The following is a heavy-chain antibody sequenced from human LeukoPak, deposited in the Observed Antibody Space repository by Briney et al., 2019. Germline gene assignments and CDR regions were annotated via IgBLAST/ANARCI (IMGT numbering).Heavy chain of an antibody. CDR3: AKDSGSYYYYMDV. CDR1: GLTFDDYA. D-gene: IGHD1-26*01. J-gene: IGHJ6*03. CDR2: ISWNSGSI. Sequence: SGGSLRLSCAASGLTFDDYAMHWVRQAPGKGLEGVSGISWNSGSIGYADSVKGRFTISRDNAKNSLYLQMNSLRAEDTALYYCAKDSGSYYYYMDVWGKGTTVTISS. V-gene: IGHV3-9*01.